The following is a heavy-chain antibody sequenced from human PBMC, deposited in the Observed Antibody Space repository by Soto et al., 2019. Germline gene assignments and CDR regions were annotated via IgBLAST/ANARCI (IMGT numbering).Heavy chain of an antibody. CDR3: ATSPRIYYGSSGYYSDWFDP. CDR2: FDPEDGET. V-gene: IGHV1-24*01. J-gene: IGHJ5*02. D-gene: IGHD3-22*01. Sequence: GASVKVSCKVSGYTLTELSMHWVRQAPGKGLEWMGGFDPEDGETIYAQKFQGRVTMTEDTSTDTAYMELSSLRSEDTAVYYCATSPRIYYGSSGYYSDWFDPWGQGTLVTVSS. CDR1: GYTLTELS.